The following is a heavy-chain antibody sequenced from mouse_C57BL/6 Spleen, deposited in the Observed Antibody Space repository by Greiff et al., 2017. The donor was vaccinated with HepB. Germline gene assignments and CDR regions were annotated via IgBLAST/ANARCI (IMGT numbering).Heavy chain of an antibody. J-gene: IGHJ1*03. CDR1: GFSLTSYG. Sequence: VQLQQSGPGLVQPSQSLSITCTVSGFSLTSYGVHWVRQSPGKGLEWLGVIWSGGSTDYNAAFISRLSISKDNSKSQVFFKMNSLQADDTAIYYCARMERYWYFDVWGTGTTVTVSS. V-gene: IGHV2-2*01. CDR3: ARMERYWYFDV. CDR2: IWSGGST.